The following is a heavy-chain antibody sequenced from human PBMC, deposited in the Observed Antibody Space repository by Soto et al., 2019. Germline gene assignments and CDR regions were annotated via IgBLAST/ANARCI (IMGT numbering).Heavy chain of an antibody. J-gene: IGHJ3*02. Sequence: QLQLQESGPGLVKPSETLSLTCTVSGGSISSSSYYWGWIRQPPGKGLEWIGSIYYSGSTYYNPSLKSRVTISVDTSKNQFSLKLSSVTAADTAVYYCARRATGTTGVAFDIWGQGTMVTVSS. D-gene: IGHD1-7*01. CDR2: IYYSGST. CDR3: ARRATGTTGVAFDI. CDR1: GGSISSSSYY. V-gene: IGHV4-39*01.